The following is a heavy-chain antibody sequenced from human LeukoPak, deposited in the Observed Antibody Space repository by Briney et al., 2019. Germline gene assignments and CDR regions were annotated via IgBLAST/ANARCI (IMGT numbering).Heavy chain of an antibody. CDR2: IYYSGST. D-gene: IGHD3-22*01. CDR3: ARHVAPYDSSGHYWLQH. Sequence: PSETLSLTCTVSGGSISSSSYYWGWIRQPPGKGLEWIGSIYYSGSTYYNPSLKSRVTISVDTSKNQFSLKLSSVTAADTAVYYCARHVAPYDSSGHYWLQHWGQGTLVTVSS. V-gene: IGHV4-39*01. J-gene: IGHJ1*01. CDR1: GGSISSSSYY.